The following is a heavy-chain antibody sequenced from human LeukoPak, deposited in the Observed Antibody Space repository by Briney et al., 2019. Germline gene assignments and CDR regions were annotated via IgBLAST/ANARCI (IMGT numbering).Heavy chain of an antibody. CDR1: GFTFSSYG. D-gene: IGHD3-16*01. J-gene: IGHJ4*02. V-gene: IGHV3-30*02. CDR3: AKDEGYDYVWGSFVDY. Sequence: GGSLRLSCAASGFTFSSYGMHWVRQAPGKGLEWAAFIRYDGSNKYYADSVKGRFTISRDNSKNTLYLQVNSLRAEDTAVYYCAKDEGYDYVWGSFVDYWGQGTLVTVSS. CDR2: IRYDGSNK.